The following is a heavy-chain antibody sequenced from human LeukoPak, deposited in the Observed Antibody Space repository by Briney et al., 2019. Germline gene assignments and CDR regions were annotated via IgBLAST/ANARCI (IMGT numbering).Heavy chain of an antibody. Sequence: SETLSLTCTVSGGSISSYYWSWIRQPAGKGLEWIGRIYTSGSTYYNPSLKSRVTISVDTSKNQFSLKLSSVTAADTAVYYCARRVAAAFKKYYFDSWGQGTLVTVSS. CDR3: ARRVAAAFKKYYFDS. CDR2: IYTSGST. V-gene: IGHV4-4*07. CDR1: GGSISSYY. J-gene: IGHJ4*02. D-gene: IGHD6-13*01.